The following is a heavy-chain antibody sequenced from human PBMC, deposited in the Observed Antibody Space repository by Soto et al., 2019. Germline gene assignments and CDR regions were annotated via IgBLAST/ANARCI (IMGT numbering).Heavy chain of an antibody. V-gene: IGHV4-59*01. D-gene: IGHD4-4*01. CDR2: VYYGGT. CDR1: GGSMSSNY. CDR3: VSYRGAFYFDH. J-gene: IGHJ4*02. Sequence: LALTCTVSGGSMSSNYWSWIRQSPAKGLEWIGFVYYGGTNYNPSFESRVTMSVDTPKKQFSLELSDVTAADTAVYYCVSYRGAFYFDHWGQGTLVTVSS.